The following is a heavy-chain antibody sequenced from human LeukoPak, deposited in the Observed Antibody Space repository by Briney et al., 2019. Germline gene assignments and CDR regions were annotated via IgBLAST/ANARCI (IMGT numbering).Heavy chain of an antibody. V-gene: IGHV4-34*01. D-gene: IGHD2-21*02. CDR3: ARGRFRGDWYYYGMDV. Sequence: PSETLSLTCAVYGGSFSGYYWSWIRQPPGKGLEWIGEINHSGSTNYNPSLKSRVTISVDTSKNQFSLKPSSVTAADTAVYYCARGRFRGDWYYYGMDVWGQGTTVTVSS. J-gene: IGHJ6*02. CDR1: GGSFSGYY. CDR2: INHSGST.